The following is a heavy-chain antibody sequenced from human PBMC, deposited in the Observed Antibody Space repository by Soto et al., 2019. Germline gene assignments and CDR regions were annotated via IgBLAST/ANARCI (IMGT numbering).Heavy chain of an antibody. CDR2: ISPSSSFL. J-gene: IGHJ4*02. CDR3: ARVGTDYGSGSPYYSDY. Sequence: EVQLVESGEGLVKPGGSLRLSCAASGFSFRSYYLNWVRQAPGRGLEWVSSISPSSSFLSYADSVKGRFTISRDNAKSSVHLQMNSLRAEDTAVYFCARVGTDYGSGSPYYSDYWGQGTLVTVSS. V-gene: IGHV3-21*06. D-gene: IGHD3-10*01. CDR1: GFSFRSYY.